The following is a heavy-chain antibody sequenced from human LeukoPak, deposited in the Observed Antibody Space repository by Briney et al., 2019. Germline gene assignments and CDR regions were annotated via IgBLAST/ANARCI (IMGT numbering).Heavy chain of an antibody. CDR3: ARRSAAGIAFDY. J-gene: IGHJ4*02. D-gene: IGHD6-13*01. V-gene: IGHV4-34*01. Sequence: PSETLSLTCAVYGGSFSGYYWSWIRQPPGKGLEWIGEINHSGSTNYNPSLKSRVTISVDTSKNQFSLKLSSVTDADTAVYYCARRSAAGIAFDYWGQGTLVTVSS. CDR1: GGSFSGYY. CDR2: INHSGST.